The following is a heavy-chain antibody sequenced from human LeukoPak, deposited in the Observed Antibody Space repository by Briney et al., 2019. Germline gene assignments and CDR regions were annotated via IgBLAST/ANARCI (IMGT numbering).Heavy chain of an antibody. Sequence: GGSLRLSCAASGFTFSSYWMHWVRQAPGKGLVWVSRISPDGSSALYADSVKGRFTTSRDNAKNALHLQMNSLTAEDTAVYYCVLDLFSSFAFDIWGQGTMVTVSS. CDR1: GFTFSSYW. V-gene: IGHV3-74*01. CDR3: VLDLFSSFAFDI. CDR2: ISPDGSSA. J-gene: IGHJ3*02. D-gene: IGHD3/OR15-3a*01.